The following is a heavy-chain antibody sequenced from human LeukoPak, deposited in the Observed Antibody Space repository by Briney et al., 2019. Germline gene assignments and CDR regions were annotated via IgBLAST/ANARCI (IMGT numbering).Heavy chain of an antibody. V-gene: IGHV1-2*02. CDR1: GYTFTDYY. Sequence: SVNVSCKASGYTFTDYYIHWVRQAPGQGLEGMGWINPNIGGTNYAQKLNARVTMTRDTSISTASMELSRLRSDDTAVYYCARDSGYDYNYCYLDVWGKGTTVTISS. CDR3: ARDSGYDYNYCYLDV. D-gene: IGHD5-12*01. J-gene: IGHJ6*03. CDR2: INPNIGGT.